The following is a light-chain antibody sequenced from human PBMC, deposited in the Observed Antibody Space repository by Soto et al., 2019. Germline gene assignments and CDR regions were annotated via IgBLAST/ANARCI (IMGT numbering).Light chain of an antibody. Sequence: QSVLTQPPSASGTPGQRVTISCSGSSPNIGRNTVNWYQQLPGTAPKLLVYSNNQRPSGVPDRFSGSKSGTSASLAISGLQSEDEADYYCATWDDSLNGRVFGGGTKLTVL. V-gene: IGLV1-44*01. CDR1: SPNIGRNT. J-gene: IGLJ3*02. CDR2: SNN. CDR3: ATWDDSLNGRV.